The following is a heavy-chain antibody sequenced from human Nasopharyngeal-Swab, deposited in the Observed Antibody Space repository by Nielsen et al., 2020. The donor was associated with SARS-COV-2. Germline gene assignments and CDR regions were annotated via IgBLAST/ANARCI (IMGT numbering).Heavy chain of an antibody. CDR1: GDSMRSYY. D-gene: IGHD5-24*01. J-gene: IGHJ4*02. CDR3: AREMASFDT. Sequence: SDTLSLTCTVSGDSMRSYYWNWIRQPPGKGLEWIGYIYYSGSTNYNPSLKSRVTISVDTSRNQFSLKLTSVTAADTAVYYCAREMASFDTWGQGTLVTVSS. CDR2: IYYSGST. V-gene: IGHV4-59*01.